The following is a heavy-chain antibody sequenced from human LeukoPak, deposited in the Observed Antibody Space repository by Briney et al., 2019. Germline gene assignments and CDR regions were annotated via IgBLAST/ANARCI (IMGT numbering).Heavy chain of an antibody. CDR2: IYYTGT. J-gene: IGHJ4*02. CDR1: GGSVTDYY. V-gene: IGHV4-59*02. D-gene: IGHD2-8*02. Sequence: SETLSLTCTVPGGSVTDYYWSWIRQSPGKGLEWIGYIYYTGTSYNPSLKSRVTISADTSKNQFSLKLISVTAADTAVYYCASRKLVNDYWGQGTLVTVSS. CDR3: ASRKLVNDY.